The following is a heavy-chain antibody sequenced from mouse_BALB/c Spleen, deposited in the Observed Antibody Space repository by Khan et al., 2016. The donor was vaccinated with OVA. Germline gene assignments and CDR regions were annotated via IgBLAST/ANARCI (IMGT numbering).Heavy chain of an antibody. CDR2: INTSTGEP. V-gene: IGHV9-3-1*01. J-gene: IGHJ4*01. Sequence: LVESGPELKKPGETVKISCKASGYTFTNYGMNWVRQVPGKGLKWMGWINTSTGEPTYADDFRGRVAFTLETSASTAYLQINNLKDEDTATYFCARVGYSVTMDYWGQGTSVTVSS. CDR1: GYTFTNYG. CDR3: ARVGYSVTMDY. D-gene: IGHD2-14*01.